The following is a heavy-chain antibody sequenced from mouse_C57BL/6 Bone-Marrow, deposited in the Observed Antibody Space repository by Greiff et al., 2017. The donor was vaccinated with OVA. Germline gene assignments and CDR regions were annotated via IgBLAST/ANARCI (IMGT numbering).Heavy chain of an antibody. D-gene: IGHD3-2*01. V-gene: IGHV1-55*01. Sequence: QVQLQQPGAELVKPGASVKVSCKASGYTFTSYWMHWVKQRPGQGLEWIGDIYPGSGSTNYNEKFKSKATLTVDTSSSTAYMQLSSLTSEDSAVYYCARSDSTLFAYGGQGALVSVSA. CDR1: GYTFTSYW. CDR2: IYPGSGST. J-gene: IGHJ3*01. CDR3: ARSDSTLFAY.